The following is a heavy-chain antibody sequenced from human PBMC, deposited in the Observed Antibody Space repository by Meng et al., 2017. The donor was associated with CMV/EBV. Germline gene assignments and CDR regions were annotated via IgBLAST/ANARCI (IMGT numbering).Heavy chain of an antibody. CDR3: ARGVVTMIVVYDP. J-gene: IGHJ5*02. V-gene: IGHV4-39*06. CDR2: IYYSGST. CDR1: GGSNSSSSYY. Sequence: RQGLGPRLVKTSEILSLTCTASGGSNSSSSYYWGWIRQPPGKGLEWIGSIYYSGSTYYTPSLKSRVTISLDTSQNQFPLKLSSVTAADTAVYYCARGVVTMIVVYDPWGQGTLVTVSS. D-gene: IGHD3-22*01.